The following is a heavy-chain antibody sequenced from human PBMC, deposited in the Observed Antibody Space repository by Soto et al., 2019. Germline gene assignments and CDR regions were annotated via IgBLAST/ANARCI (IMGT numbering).Heavy chain of an antibody. J-gene: IGHJ4*02. V-gene: IGHV3-74*03. CDR3: VRPHQTDRSYFEH. D-gene: IGHD3-16*02. CDR2: IKSDGSSP. Sequence: GGSLRLSCAAYGFIFSGNWMHWVLQAPGKGLEWVSCIKSDGSSPTYADSVKGRFAISRDNAKNTLFLQMNGLRDEDTAVYFCVRPHQTDRSYFEHWGQGTFVTVSS. CDR1: GFIFSGNW.